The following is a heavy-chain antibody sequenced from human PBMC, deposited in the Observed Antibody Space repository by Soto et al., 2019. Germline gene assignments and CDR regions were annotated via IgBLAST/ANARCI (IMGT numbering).Heavy chain of an antibody. CDR2: IYDSGST. D-gene: IGHD3-22*01. J-gene: IGHJ4*02. CDR3: ARDRAYYESSGLYFDC. CDR1: GDSIRSYY. V-gene: IGHV4-59*01. Sequence: SDTLSLTCTVSGDSIRSYYWSWIRQPPGKGLEWIGYIYDSGSTNYNPSRKSRVTISVDTSKSQFSLKLSSVTAADTAGYYCARDRAYYESSGLYFDCWGQGTLVTVSS.